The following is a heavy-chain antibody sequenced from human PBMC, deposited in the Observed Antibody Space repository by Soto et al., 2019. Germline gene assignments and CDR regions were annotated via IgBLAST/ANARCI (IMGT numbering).Heavy chain of an antibody. CDR3: VTDRGSNNYNVGIGYYVWYYYYYCMDV. D-gene: IGHD3-3*01. Sequence: ASVKVSCKASGYTFTSYGISWVRQAPGQGLEWMGWISAYNGNTNYAQKLQGRVTMTTGTSTSTAYMELRSLRSDDTAVYYCVTDRGSNNYNVGIGYYVWYYYYYCMDVWGKGTTVTVSS. CDR2: ISAYNGNT. V-gene: IGHV1-18*01. J-gene: IGHJ6*03. CDR1: GYTFTSYG.